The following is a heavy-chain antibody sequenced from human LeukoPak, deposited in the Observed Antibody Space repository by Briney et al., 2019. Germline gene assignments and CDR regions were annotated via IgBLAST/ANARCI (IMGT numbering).Heavy chain of an antibody. CDR2: IYYSGST. CDR3: ARGGYGGYNFIY. D-gene: IGHD5-24*01. Sequence: PSETLSLTCTVSGGSTSSSSDYWGWIRQPPGKGLEWVGSIYYSGSTYYKPSLKSRGTISVDMSKNQFSLKLSSVTAEDTAVYYCARGGYGGYNFIYWGQGTLVTVSS. V-gene: IGHV4-39*01. CDR1: GGSTSSSSDY. J-gene: IGHJ4*02.